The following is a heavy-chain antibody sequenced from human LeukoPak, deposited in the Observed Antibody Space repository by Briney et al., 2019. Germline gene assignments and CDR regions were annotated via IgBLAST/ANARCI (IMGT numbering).Heavy chain of an antibody. J-gene: IGHJ4*02. V-gene: IGHV3-23*01. CDR2: ISGSGGST. CDR3: AKDYLCSGGSCYYYPVY. D-gene: IGHD2-15*01. CDR1: GFTFSVGW. Sequence: GGSLRLSCAASGFTFSVGWMSWVRQAPGKGLEWVSAISGSGGSTYYADSVKGRFTISRDNSKNTLYLQMNSLRAEDTAVYYCAKDYLCSGGSCYYYPVYWGQGTLVTVSS.